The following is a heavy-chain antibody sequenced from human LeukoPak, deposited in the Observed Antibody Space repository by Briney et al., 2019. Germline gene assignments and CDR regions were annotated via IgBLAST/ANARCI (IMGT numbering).Heavy chain of an antibody. CDR1: GDIFSGYY. CDR3: AAYNSAWYMGDY. V-gene: IGHV1-2*02. J-gene: IGHJ4*02. D-gene: IGHD6-19*01. CDR2: INPNTGGT. Sequence: ASVKASCKASGDIFSGYYMHWVRQAPGQGLEWMGWINPNTGGTDYAQKFQGRVTMTRDTSISTAYMELSRLTSDDTAVYYCAAYNSAWYMGDYWGQGTLVTVSS.